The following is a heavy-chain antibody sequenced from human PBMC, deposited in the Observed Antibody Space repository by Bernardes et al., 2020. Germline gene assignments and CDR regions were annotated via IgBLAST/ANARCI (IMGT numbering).Heavy chain of an antibody. CDR3: ARVVSGWHNYYYGMDV. CDR2: IYYSGST. J-gene: IGHJ6*02. CDR1: GGSISSYY. Sequence: SDTLSLTCTVSGGSISSYYWSWIRQPPGKGLEWIGYIYYSGSTNYNPSLKSRVTISVDTSKNQFSLKLSSVTAADTAVYYCARVVSGWHNYYYGMDVWGQGTTVTVSS. D-gene: IGHD6-19*01. V-gene: IGHV4-59*07.